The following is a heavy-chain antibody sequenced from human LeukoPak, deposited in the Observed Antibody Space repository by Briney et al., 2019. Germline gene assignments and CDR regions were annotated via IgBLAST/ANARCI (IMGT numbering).Heavy chain of an antibody. CDR1: GGTFSSYA. Sequence: GASVKVSCKASGGTFSSYAISWVRQAPGQGLEWMGRIIPIFGIANYAQKFQGRVTITADKSTSTAYMELSSPRSEDTAVYYCASENSSGQGGGANWFDPWGQGTLVTVSS. D-gene: IGHD6-19*01. CDR2: IIPIFGIA. J-gene: IGHJ5*02. V-gene: IGHV1-69*04. CDR3: ASENSSGQGGGANWFDP.